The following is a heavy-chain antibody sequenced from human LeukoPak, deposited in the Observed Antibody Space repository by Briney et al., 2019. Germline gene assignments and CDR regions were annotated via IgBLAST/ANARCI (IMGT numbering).Heavy chain of an antibody. V-gene: IGHV1-69*13. D-gene: IGHD6-13*01. CDR3: ARGTRTEIAAPFDY. J-gene: IGHJ4*02. Sequence: GASVKVSCKDSGGTFSSYAISWVRQAPGQGLEWMGGIIPIFGTANYAQKFQGRVTITADESTSTAYMELSSLRSEDTAVYYCARGTRTEIAAPFDYWGQGTLVTVSS. CDR2: IIPIFGTA. CDR1: GGTFSSYA.